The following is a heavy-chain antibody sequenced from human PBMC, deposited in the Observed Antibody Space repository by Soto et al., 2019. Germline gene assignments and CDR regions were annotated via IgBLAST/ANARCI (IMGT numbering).Heavy chain of an antibody. D-gene: IGHD3-10*01. CDR1: GGSISSYY. V-gene: IGHV4-59*01. CDR3: ARAKGITMVRGALPFDY. CDR2: IYYSGST. Sequence: SETLSLTCTVSGGSISSYYWSWIRQPPGKGLEWIGYIYYSGSTNYNPSLKSRVTISVDTSKNQFSLKLSSVTAADTAVYYCARAKGITMVRGALPFDYWGQGTLVTVSS. J-gene: IGHJ4*02.